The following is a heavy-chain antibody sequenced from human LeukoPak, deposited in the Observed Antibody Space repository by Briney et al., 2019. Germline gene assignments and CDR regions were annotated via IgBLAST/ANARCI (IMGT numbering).Heavy chain of an antibody. Sequence: GGSLRLSCAASGLTFSSYAMSWVRQAPGKGLEWVSAISGSGGSTYYADSVKGRFTISRDNSKNTLYLQMNSLRAEDTAVYYCAKGPLPDIVVVPAAPDYWGQGTLVTVSS. CDR2: ISGSGGST. V-gene: IGHV3-23*01. CDR3: AKGPLPDIVVVPAAPDY. D-gene: IGHD2-2*01. J-gene: IGHJ4*02. CDR1: GLTFSSYA.